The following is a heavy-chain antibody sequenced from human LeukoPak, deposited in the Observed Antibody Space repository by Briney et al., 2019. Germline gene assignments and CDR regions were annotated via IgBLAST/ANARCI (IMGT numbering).Heavy chain of an antibody. CDR3: ARGYSSGHFDY. J-gene: IGHJ4*02. D-gene: IGHD2-15*01. V-gene: IGHV4-59*01. CDR1: GDSTNTYF. CDR2: IYYTGTT. Sequence: SETLSLTCTISGDSTNTYFWSWIRQPPGKGLEWIGYIYYTGTTNYNPSLKSRVTISVDTSKNQFSLKLSSVTAADTAVYYCARGYSSGHFDYWGQGTLVTVSS.